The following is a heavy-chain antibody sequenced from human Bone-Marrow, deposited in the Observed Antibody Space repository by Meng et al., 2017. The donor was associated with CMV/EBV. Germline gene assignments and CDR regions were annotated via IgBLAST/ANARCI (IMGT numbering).Heavy chain of an antibody. CDR3: ARELRGTAAICHDYGMDD. V-gene: IGHV1-69*05. D-gene: IGHD2-2*01. J-gene: IGHJ6*02. CDR1: GDTFSSYA. CDR2: ISPNFGTA. Sequence: SVKVSCKASGDTFSSYAISWVRQAPGQGLEWMGGISPNFGTANYAQKFQGRVTITTDESTSTAYMELRSLRSEDTAVYYCARELRGTAAICHDYGMDDWGQGTTVTVSS.